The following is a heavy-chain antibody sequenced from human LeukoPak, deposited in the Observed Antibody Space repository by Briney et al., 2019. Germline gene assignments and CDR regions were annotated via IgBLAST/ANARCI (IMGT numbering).Heavy chain of an antibody. V-gene: IGHV1-69*05. D-gene: IGHD3-9*01. J-gene: IGHJ6*03. Sequence: RASVKVSCKASGGTFSSYAISWVRQAPGQGLEWMGGIIPIFGTANYAQKFQGRVTITTDESTSTAYMELSSLRSEDTAVYYCARSRAEGLIRYFDPNTKSRYYYYMDVWGKGTTVTVSS. CDR3: ARSRAEGLIRYFDPNTKSRYYYYMDV. CDR1: GGTFSSYA. CDR2: IIPIFGTA.